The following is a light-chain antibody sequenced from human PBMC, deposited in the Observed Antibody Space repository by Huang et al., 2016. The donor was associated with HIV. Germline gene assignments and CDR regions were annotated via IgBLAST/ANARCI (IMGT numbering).Light chain of an antibody. Sequence: EIVMTQSPGTLSVSPGESATLSCRASQSVGSHLAWYQQKPGQAHRLLIYGASTRAAGVAATCSGSGYGTEFTLTISSLQSEEFAVYYCQQYNNWPPSTFGRGTRLEIK. CDR3: QQYNNWPPST. CDR1: QSVGSH. J-gene: IGKJ5*01. V-gene: IGKV3-15*01. CDR2: GAS.